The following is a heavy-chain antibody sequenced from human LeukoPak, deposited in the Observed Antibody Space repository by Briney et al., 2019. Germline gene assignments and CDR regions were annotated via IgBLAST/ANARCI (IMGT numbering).Heavy chain of an antibody. CDR2: I. D-gene: IGHD4-17*01. CDR3: VRLDYGDFKYYFDY. V-gene: IGHV5-51*01. Sequence: GESLKISCKGSGYSFTSYWIAWVRQMPGKGLEWMGIIYSPSFQGQVTISADKSIRTAHLQWSSLKASDTAMYYCVRLDYGDFKYYFDYWGQGTLVTVSS. CDR1: GYSFTSYW. J-gene: IGHJ4*02.